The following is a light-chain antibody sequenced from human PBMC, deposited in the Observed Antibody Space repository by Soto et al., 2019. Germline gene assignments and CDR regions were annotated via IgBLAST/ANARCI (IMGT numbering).Light chain of an antibody. CDR3: QQYNNWPLT. CDR2: GAS. V-gene: IGKV3-15*01. J-gene: IGKJ4*01. Sequence: ETLMTQSPATLSVSPGGRATLSCRASQSVSSNLAWYQQKPGQAPRLLIYGASTRATGIPARFSGSGSGTEFTLTISSLQSEDFAVYYCQQYNNWPLTFGGGTKVEIK. CDR1: QSVSSN.